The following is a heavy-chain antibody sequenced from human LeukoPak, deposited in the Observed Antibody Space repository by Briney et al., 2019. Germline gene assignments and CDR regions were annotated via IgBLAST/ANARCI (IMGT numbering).Heavy chain of an antibody. J-gene: IGHJ4*02. CDR1: GFTVSSNY. CDR3: ARDLVGAIDY. Sequence: GGSLRLSCAASGFTVSSNYMTWVRQAPGKGLEWVSVIYSGGTTYYADSVKGRFTVSRDNSKNTLYLQMNSLRAEDTGVYYCARDLVGAIDYWGQGTLVTVSS. V-gene: IGHV3-53*01. CDR2: IYSGGTT. D-gene: IGHD1-26*01.